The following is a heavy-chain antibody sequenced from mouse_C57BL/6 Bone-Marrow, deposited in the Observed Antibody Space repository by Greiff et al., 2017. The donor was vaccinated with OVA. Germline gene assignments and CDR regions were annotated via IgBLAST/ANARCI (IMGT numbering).Heavy chain of an antibody. Sequence: EVKLQESGGDLVKPGGSLKLSCAASGFTFSSYGMSWVRQTPDKRLEWVATISSGGSYTYYPDSVKGRFTISRDNAKNTLYLQMSSLKSEDTAMYYCARLNYYDYDGFAYWGQGTLVTVSA. V-gene: IGHV5-6*01. CDR2: ISSGGSYT. CDR1: GFTFSSYG. CDR3: ARLNYYDYDGFAY. D-gene: IGHD2-4*01. J-gene: IGHJ3*01.